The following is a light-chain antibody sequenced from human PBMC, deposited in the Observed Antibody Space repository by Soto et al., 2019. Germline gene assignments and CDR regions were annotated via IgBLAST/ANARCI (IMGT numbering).Light chain of an antibody. CDR1: QSISSW. Sequence: DIQMTQSPSTLSASVGDRVTITCRASQSISSWLAWYQQKPGKAPKLLIYDASSLENGVPSRFSGSRSDTEFTLTINNLQPDDFATYHCQQYNRYSLTFGGGTKVEIK. CDR3: QQYNRYSLT. V-gene: IGKV1-5*01. J-gene: IGKJ4*01. CDR2: DAS.